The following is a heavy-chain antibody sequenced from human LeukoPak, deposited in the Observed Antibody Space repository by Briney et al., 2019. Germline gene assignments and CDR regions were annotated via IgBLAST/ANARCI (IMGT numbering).Heavy chain of an antibody. D-gene: IGHD2-21*02. Sequence: GGSLRLSCAASGFIFSSYEMHWVRQAPGKGLEWVSYISSSGSTIYYADSVKGRFTISRDNAKNSLSLQMNSLRAEDTAVYYCARHRVTHFDYWGQGTLVTVSS. V-gene: IGHV3-48*03. CDR3: ARHRVTHFDY. CDR2: ISSSGSTI. CDR1: GFIFSSYE. J-gene: IGHJ4*02.